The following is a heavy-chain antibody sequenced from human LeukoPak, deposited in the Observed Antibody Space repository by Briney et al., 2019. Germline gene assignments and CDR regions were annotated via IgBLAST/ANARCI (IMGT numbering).Heavy chain of an antibody. CDR2: ISAYNGNT. Sequence: ASVKVSCKASGYTFTSYGISWVRQAPGQGLEWIGWISAYNGNTHYAQKLQGRFTMTTDTSTSTAYMELRSLRSDDTAVYYCARAIAVAGTTMDFQRWGQGTLVTVSS. J-gene: IGHJ1*01. CDR1: GYTFTSYG. CDR3: ARAIAVAGTTMDFQR. V-gene: IGHV1-18*01. D-gene: IGHD6-19*01.